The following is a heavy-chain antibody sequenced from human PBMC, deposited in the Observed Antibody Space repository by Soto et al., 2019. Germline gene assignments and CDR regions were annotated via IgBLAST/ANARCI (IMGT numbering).Heavy chain of an antibody. V-gene: IGHV4-39*01. J-gene: IGHJ6*02. D-gene: IGHD2-15*01. Sequence: XETLSLTCSVSGYSVTSSDYYWAWIRQPPGKGLEWIGSMFYSGLTYYNPSLKSRVTLSVDTSKNQFSVRLNSVTAADTAVYYCAPLSVSLSGPYGIHVWGQGTTVTVSS. CDR2: MFYSGLT. CDR1: GYSVTSSDYY. CDR3: APLSVSLSGPYGIHV.